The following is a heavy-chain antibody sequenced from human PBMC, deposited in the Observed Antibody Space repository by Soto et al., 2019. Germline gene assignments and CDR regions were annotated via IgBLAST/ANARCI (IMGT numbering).Heavy chain of an antibody. V-gene: IGHV1-18*04. J-gene: IGHJ6*02. CDR1: GYTFTSYG. CDR2: ISAYNGNT. CDR3: ARFIVVVPAAIRPRFYGMDV. Sequence: GASVKVSCKASGYTFTSYGISWVRQAPGQGLEWMGWISAYNGNTNYAQKFQGRVTMTTDTSTSTAYMELRSLRSDDTAVYYCARFIVVVPAAIRPRFYGMDVWGQGTKVTVSS. D-gene: IGHD2-2*02.